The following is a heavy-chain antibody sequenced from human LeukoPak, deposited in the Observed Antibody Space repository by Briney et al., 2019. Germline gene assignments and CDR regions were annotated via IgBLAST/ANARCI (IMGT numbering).Heavy chain of an antibody. CDR1: GASFSGYY. CDR3: ARGNILTGYCFDF. J-gene: IGHJ4*02. D-gene: IGHD3-9*01. CDR2: INQSGST. V-gene: IGHV4-34*01. Sequence: SETLSLTCAVYGASFSGYYWSWIRQPPGKGLEWIGEINQSGSTNYNPSLKSRVTISVDTSKNQFSLKLSSVTAADTAVYYCARGNILTGYCFDFWGQGALVTVSS.